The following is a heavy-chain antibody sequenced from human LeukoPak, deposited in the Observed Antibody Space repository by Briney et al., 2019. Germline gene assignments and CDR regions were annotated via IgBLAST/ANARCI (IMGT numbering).Heavy chain of an antibody. CDR1: GGSISGGGYS. V-gene: IGHV4-30-4*07. Sequence: PSETLSLTCAVSGGSISGGGYSYNWIRQPPGKGLEWIGYIYNSGSTSYSPSLKNRVTMSVDTSMNHFSLRLSFVTAADTAVYYCARGWGPAYCGGDCHRHFDYWGQGALVTVSS. CDR3: ARGWGPAYCGGDCHRHFDY. J-gene: IGHJ4*02. CDR2: IYNSGST. D-gene: IGHD2-21*02.